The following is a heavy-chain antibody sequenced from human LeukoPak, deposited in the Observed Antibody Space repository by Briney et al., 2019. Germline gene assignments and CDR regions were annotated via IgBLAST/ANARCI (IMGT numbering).Heavy chain of an antibody. CDR2: ISGISGSA. V-gene: IGHV3-23*01. D-gene: IGHD4-17*01. CDR3: ARLATVTTFSPVVY. Sequence: GGSLRLSCAASGITFSSYAMSWVRQAPGKGLEWVSSISGISGSAYYADSAKGRFTISRDNSKNTLYLQMNSLRAEDTAVYSCARLATVTTFSPVVYWGQGTLVTVSS. J-gene: IGHJ4*02. CDR1: GITFSSYA.